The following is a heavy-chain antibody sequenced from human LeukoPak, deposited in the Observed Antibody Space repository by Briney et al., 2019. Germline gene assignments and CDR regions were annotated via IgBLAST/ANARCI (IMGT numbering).Heavy chain of an antibody. CDR1: GGSFSGYY. V-gene: IGHV4-34*01. CDR3: ARGGTAYYYGAGSYLAY. CDR2: INHGGST. Sequence: PSETLSLTCAVYGGSFSGYYWSWIRQPPGKGLEWIGEINHGGSTNYNQSLKSRVTISEDTSKNHFSLKLRSVTAADTAVYYCARGGTAYYYGAGSYLAYWGQGTLVTVSS. D-gene: IGHD3-10*01. J-gene: IGHJ4*02.